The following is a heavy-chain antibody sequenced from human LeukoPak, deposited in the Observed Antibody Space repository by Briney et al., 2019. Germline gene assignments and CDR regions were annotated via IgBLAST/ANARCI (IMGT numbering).Heavy chain of an antibody. V-gene: IGHV3-30*03. CDR2: ISYDGSNT. CDR3: AREGNTETTGDY. Sequence: SGGSLRLSCAASGFTFSSYGMHWVRQAPGKGLEWVAVISYDGSNTYYADSVKGRFTISRDNSKNTLYLQMNSLRAEDTAVYYCAREGNTETTGDYWGQGTLVTVSS. D-gene: IGHD1-7*01. CDR1: GFTFSSYG. J-gene: IGHJ4*02.